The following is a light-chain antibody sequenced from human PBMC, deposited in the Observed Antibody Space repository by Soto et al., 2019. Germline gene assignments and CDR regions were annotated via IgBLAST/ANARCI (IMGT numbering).Light chain of an antibody. CDR2: AAS. Sequence: DIQLTQSPSFPSASVGDRVTITSRDSQDINTYLAWYQQKPGKAPKLLIFAASTLQNGVPSRFSGSGSGTEFTVTITSLQPEDFATYYCQQRKSYPITFGQGTRLEIK. J-gene: IGKJ5*01. CDR1: QDINTY. CDR3: QQRKSYPIT. V-gene: IGKV1-9*01.